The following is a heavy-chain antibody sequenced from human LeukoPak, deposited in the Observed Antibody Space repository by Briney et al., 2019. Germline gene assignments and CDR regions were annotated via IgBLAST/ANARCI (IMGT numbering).Heavy chain of an antibody. V-gene: IGHV3-30*01. CDR2: ISSDGSNK. Sequence: PGGSLGLSCAASGFTFTSYTIHWVRQAPGKGLEWVAVISSDGSNKYYADSVKGRFTISRDNSKNTLSLQMNSLRAEDTAVYYCARVVVSSSSDYFDYWGQGTLVTVSS. CDR3: ARVVVSSSSDYFDY. J-gene: IGHJ4*02. CDR1: GFTFTSYT. D-gene: IGHD6-6*01.